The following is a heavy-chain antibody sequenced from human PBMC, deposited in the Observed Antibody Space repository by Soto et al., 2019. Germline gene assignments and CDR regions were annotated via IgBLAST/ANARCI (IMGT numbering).Heavy chain of an antibody. CDR2: ISPYNDDT. Sequence: QAQLVQSGVEVKKPGASEKVSCKASGYTFSSYGINWVRQAPGQGLEWLGWISPYNDDTKYAQKLQGRVTMTTDTSSRTAYMALRSLSSDDTAVYFCARGGYYDSSGSRNYHYYGMDVWGQGTTVTVSS. CDR1: GYTFSSYG. V-gene: IGHV1-18*01. J-gene: IGHJ6*02. CDR3: ARGGYYDSSGSRNYHYYGMDV. D-gene: IGHD3-22*01.